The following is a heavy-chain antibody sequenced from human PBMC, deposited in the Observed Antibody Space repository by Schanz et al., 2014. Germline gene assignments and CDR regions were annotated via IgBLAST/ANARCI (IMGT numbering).Heavy chain of an antibody. CDR3: ARRGIGGTYYREPFDY. Sequence: VQLVESGGGLVQPGGSLRLSCAASGFTVSSNYMSWIRQPPGKGLEWIGSIYASGGTYYNPSLKSRVTISVDTSKNLSSRRLSSVTAADTAVYFCARRGIGGTYYREPFDYWGQGTLVTVSS. D-gene: IGHD1-26*01. J-gene: IGHJ4*02. CDR2: IYASGGT. CDR1: GFTVSSNY. V-gene: IGHV4-39*01.